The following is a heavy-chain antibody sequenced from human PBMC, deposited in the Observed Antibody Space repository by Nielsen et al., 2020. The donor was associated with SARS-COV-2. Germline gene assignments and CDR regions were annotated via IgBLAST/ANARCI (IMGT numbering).Heavy chain of an antibody. J-gene: IGHJ6*03. CDR1: GFTFSSYA. D-gene: IGHD3-22*01. CDR3: ARDLYDSSGYPPYYYYMDV. Sequence: GESLKISCAASGFTFSSYAMSWVRQAPGKGLEWVSAISGSGSSTYYADSVKGRFTISRDNSKNTLYLQMNSLRAEDTAVYYCARDLYDSSGYPPYYYYMDVWGKGTTVTVSS. CDR2: ISGSGSST. V-gene: IGHV3-23*01.